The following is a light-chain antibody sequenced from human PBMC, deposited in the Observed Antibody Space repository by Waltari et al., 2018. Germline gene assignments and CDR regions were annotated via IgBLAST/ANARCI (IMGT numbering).Light chain of an antibody. V-gene: IGKV1-5*03. J-gene: IGKJ2*01. CDR2: QAS. Sequence: DIQMTQSPSTLSASVGDRVTITCRASQSISGWLAWYQQRPGKAPKVLMYQASILHGGVPSRFSGSGSGTEFTLTISSLQPDDFATYYCQQYSASPCTFGQGTRLEIK. CDR3: QQYSASPCT. CDR1: QSISGW.